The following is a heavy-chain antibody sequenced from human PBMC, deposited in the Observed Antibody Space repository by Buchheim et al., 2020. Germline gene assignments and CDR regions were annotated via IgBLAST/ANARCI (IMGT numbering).Heavy chain of an antibody. J-gene: IGHJ4*02. CDR1: GFTFRDYS. CDR3: ARDYYDDFGLDY. Sequence: EVQLVESGGGLVQPGGSLRVSCAASGFTFRDYSLHWVRQAPGKGLEWLSYISSSSSTIYYADSVKGRFTSSSDNAKNSLYLQMNSLRAEDTAVYYCARDYYDDFGLDYWGQGTL. CDR2: ISSSSSTI. D-gene: IGHD4-17*01. V-gene: IGHV3-48*01.